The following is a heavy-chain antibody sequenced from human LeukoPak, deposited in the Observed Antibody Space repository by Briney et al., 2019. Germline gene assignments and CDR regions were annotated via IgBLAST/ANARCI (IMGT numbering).Heavy chain of an antibody. CDR3: TTDPCSTTSCYIH. D-gene: IGHD2-2*02. CDR1: GFSFSDAW. CDR2: IKSKTDGGTT. V-gene: IGHV3-15*01. J-gene: IGHJ4*02. Sequence: PGASLRLSCAASGFSFSDAWMSWVRQAPGKGLEWVGRIKSKTDGGTTDYAAPVKGRFTISRDDSKNTLFLQVNSLKTEDTAVYYCTTDPCSTTSCYIHWGQGTLVTVSS.